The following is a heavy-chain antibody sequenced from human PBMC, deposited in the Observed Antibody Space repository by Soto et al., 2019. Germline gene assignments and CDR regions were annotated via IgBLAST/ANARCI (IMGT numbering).Heavy chain of an antibody. D-gene: IGHD3-3*01. V-gene: IGHV3-33*01. CDR2: IWYDGSNK. Sequence: GGSLRLSCAASGFTFSSYGMHWVRQAPGKGLEWVAVIWYDGSNKYYADSVKGRFTISRDNSKNTLYLQMNSLRAEDTAVYYCARDPYYDFWSGYYRGYYYYGMDVWGQGTTVTVSS. CDR3: ARDPYYDFWSGYYRGYYYYGMDV. J-gene: IGHJ6*02. CDR1: GFTFSSYG.